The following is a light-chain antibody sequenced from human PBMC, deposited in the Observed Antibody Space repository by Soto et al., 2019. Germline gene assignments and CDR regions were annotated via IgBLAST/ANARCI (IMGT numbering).Light chain of an antibody. J-gene: IGKJ1*01. CDR3: QQYRSSTWT. CDR1: QSVSSSY. Sequence: EIVLTQSPGTLSLSPGERATLSCRASQSVSSSYLACYQQKPGQAPRLLIYGASSRATGIPDRFSGSGSGTDFTLTITRLEPEDFAVSYCQQYRSSTWTFGQGTKVDIK. CDR2: GAS. V-gene: IGKV3-20*01.